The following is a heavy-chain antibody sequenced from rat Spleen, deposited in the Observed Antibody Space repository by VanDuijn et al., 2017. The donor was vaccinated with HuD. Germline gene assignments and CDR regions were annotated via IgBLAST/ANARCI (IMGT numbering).Heavy chain of an antibody. D-gene: IGHD4-2*01. V-gene: IGHV2-52*01. Sequence: QVQLKESGPVLVQASETLSLTCTVSGFSLTNYGVIWVRQPPGKGLEWMGTVWASGTTYYNSAVQSRLSISRDTSKSQVFLEMSSLQPEDTGTYYCARDRTGPFDNWGQGVMVTVSS. CDR1: GFSLTNYG. J-gene: IGHJ2*01. CDR2: VWASGTT. CDR3: ARDRTGPFDN.